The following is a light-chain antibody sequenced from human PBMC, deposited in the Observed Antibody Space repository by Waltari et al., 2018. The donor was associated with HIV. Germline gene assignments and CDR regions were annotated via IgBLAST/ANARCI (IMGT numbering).Light chain of an antibody. CDR2: STT. V-gene: IGLV7-43*01. J-gene: IGLJ3*02. CDR1: TGSVPTTYY. CDR3: LLYYAGGRV. Sequence: QTVVTQEPSLTVSPGGTVTPTCTSNTGSVPTTYYPNWFQQKPGQAPRALIHSTTQKHSWTPARFSASLLGGKAALTLSGVQPEDEADYYCLLYYAGGRVFGGGTKLTVL.